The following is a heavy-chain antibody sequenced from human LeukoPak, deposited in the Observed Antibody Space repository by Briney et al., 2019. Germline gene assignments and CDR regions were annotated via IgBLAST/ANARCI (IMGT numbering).Heavy chain of an antibody. D-gene: IGHD5-18*01. CDR1: GFTFSSYG. V-gene: IGHV3-33*01. CDR3: ARDTPMGYGMDV. CDR2: IWYDGSNK. J-gene: IGHJ6*02. Sequence: GGSPRLSCAASGFTFSSYGMHWVRQAPGKGLEWVAVIWYDGSNKYYADSVKGRFTISRDNSKNTLYLQMNSLRAEDTAVYYCARDTPMGYGMDVWGQGTTVTVSS.